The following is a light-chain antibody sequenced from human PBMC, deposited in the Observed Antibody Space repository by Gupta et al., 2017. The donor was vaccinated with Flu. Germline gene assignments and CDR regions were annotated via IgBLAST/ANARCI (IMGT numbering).Light chain of an antibody. CDR1: RSIINS. V-gene: IGKV1-39*01. CDR3: QQSYSFPYT. CDR2: AAS. J-gene: IGKJ2*01. Sequence: DIQMTQSPSSLSASVGDRVTITCRASRSIINSLNWYQQKLGKAPKLLIYAASSLQRGVPSRFGGSGSGTDFSLTISSLQPEDYATYYCQQSYSFPYTFGQGTKLEIK.